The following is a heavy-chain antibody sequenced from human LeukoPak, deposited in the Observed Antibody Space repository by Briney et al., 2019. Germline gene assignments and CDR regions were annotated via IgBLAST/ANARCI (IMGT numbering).Heavy chain of an antibody. Sequence: ASVKVSCKASGGTFSSYAISWVRQAPGKGLEWMGGFDPEDGETIYAQKFQGRVTMTEDTSTDTAYMELSSLRSEDTAVYYCATITPNWNYVIAIDYWGQGTLVTVSS. CDR2: FDPEDGET. CDR1: GGTFSSYA. J-gene: IGHJ4*02. D-gene: IGHD1-7*01. CDR3: ATITPNWNYVIAIDY. V-gene: IGHV1-24*01.